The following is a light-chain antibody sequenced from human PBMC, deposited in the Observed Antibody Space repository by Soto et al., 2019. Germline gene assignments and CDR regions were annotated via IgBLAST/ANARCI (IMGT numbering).Light chain of an antibody. CDR2: GAS. CDR1: QSISSF. CDR3: QQSHSAWT. J-gene: IGKJ1*01. Sequence: DIQMTQSPSSLSASVGDRVTLTCRASQSISSFLNWYQQKPGKAPKVLIYGASSLQTGVPSRFSGSGSGTDFTLTISSLQPEDSATYYCQQSHSAWTFGQGNKVEI. V-gene: IGKV1-39*01.